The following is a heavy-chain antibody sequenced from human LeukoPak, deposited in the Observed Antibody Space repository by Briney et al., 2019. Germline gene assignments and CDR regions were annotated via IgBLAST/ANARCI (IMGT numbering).Heavy chain of an antibody. J-gene: IGHJ5*02. Sequence: GGSLRLSCAASGFTFSSYSMNWVRQAPGKGLGWVSSISSSSSYIYYADSVKGRFTISRDNAKNSLYLQMNSLRAEDTAVYYCATVPYYDILTGQRFDPWGQGTLVTASS. V-gene: IGHV3-21*01. CDR3: ATVPYYDILTGQRFDP. CDR2: ISSSSSYI. D-gene: IGHD3-9*01. CDR1: GFTFSSYS.